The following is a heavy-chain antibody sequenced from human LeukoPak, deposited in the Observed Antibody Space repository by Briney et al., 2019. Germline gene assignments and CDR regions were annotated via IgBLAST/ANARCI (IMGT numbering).Heavy chain of an antibody. V-gene: IGHV3-64D*09. CDR2: ISSNGGNT. CDR3: VKSSGDYFDSSGILYAFDI. D-gene: IGHD3-22*01. CDR1: GFTFSNYA. J-gene: IGHJ3*02. Sequence: PGGSLRLSCSASGFTFSNYAMHWVRQAPGKGLEYVSAISSNGGNTYYSDSVKGRFTISRDNSKNTLYLQMSSLGAEDTAVYYCVKSSGDYFDSSGILYAFDIWGQGTMVTVSA.